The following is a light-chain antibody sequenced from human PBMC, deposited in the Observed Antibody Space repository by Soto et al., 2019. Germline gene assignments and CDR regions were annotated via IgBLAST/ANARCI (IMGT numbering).Light chain of an antibody. Sequence: QSVLTQPPSVSGAPGQRVTISCTGSNSNIGTGYEVHWYQQLPGKAPKLLISTYNKRPSGVPDRFSASRSGTSASLAITGLQSEDEADYYCQTYDDSLHTFFVFGTGTQLTVL. CDR2: TYN. CDR3: QTYDDSLHTFFV. V-gene: IGLV1-40*01. J-gene: IGLJ7*01. CDR1: NSNIGTGYE.